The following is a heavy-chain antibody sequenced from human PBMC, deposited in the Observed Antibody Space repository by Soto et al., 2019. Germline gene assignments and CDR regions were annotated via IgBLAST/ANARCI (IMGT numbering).Heavy chain of an antibody. V-gene: IGHV1-18*01. CDR2: ISAYNGTT. CDR1: GGTFSSYA. J-gene: IGHJ5*02. Sequence: ASVKVSCKASGGTFSSYAISWVRQAPGQGLEWMGWISAYNGTTNYAQKLQGRVTMTTDTSTSTAYMELRSLRSEDTAVYYCPRTYNWNDGGWFDPWGQGTLVTVSS. D-gene: IGHD1-20*01. CDR3: PRTYNWNDGGWFDP.